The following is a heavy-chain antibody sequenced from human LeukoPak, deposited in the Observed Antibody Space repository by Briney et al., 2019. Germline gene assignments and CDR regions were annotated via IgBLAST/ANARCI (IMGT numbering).Heavy chain of an antibody. Sequence: GASVKVSCKASGYTFTNHYMHWVRQARGQGLEWMGWINPHSGDTNYAQKFQGRVIMTRDTSISTAYMELSSLRSDDTAMYYCASSRGPYSSSSYWGQGTLVTVSS. D-gene: IGHD6-6*01. V-gene: IGHV1-2*02. CDR1: GYTFTNHY. CDR2: INPHSGDT. J-gene: IGHJ4*02. CDR3: ASSRGPYSSSSY.